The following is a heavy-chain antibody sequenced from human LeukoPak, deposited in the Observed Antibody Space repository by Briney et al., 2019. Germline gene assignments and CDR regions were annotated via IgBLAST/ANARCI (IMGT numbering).Heavy chain of an antibody. J-gene: IGHJ4*02. CDR3: ARAGYSYGTGYYFDY. CDR2: IYYTGAT. V-gene: IGHV4-59*01. CDR1: GGSISSYY. Sequence: SETLSLTCTVSGGSISSYYWSWIRLPPGKGLEWIGYIYYTGATYYNPSLKSRVTISLDTSKNQFSLKLSSVTAADAAIYYCARAGYSYGTGYYFDYWGQGALVTVSS. D-gene: IGHD5-18*01.